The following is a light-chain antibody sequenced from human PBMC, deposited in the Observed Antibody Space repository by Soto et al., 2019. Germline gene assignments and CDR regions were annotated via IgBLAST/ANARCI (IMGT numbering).Light chain of an antibody. CDR1: QSVSSSQ. CDR2: GAS. J-gene: IGKJ2*01. V-gene: IGKV3-20*01. Sequence: EIVLTQSPGTLSLSPGESATLSCRASQSVSSSQVAWYQQKPGQASRLLIYGASSRATGIPDRFSGVGSETDFTLTISRLEPEDFAVYYCQQYDTSPHTFGQGTKLEIK. CDR3: QQYDTSPHT.